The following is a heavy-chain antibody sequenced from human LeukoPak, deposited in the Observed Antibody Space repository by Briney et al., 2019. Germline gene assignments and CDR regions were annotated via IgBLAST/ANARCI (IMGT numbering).Heavy chain of an antibody. CDR3: AKARGYCSSTSCQEAFDI. Sequence: GGSLRLSCAASGFTVSSNYMSWVRQAPGKGLEWVSAISGSGVSTYYADSVKGRFTVSRDNSKNTLYLQMNSLRAEDTAVYYCAKARGYCSSTSCQEAFDIWGQGTMVTVSS. J-gene: IGHJ3*02. V-gene: IGHV3-23*01. D-gene: IGHD2-2*01. CDR1: GFTVSSNY. CDR2: ISGSGVST.